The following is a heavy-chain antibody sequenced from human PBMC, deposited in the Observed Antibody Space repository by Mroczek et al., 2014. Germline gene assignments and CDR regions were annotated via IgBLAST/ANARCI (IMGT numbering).Heavy chain of an antibody. CDR2: IYTSGST. CDR1: GGSISSGSYY. D-gene: IGHD6-13*01. Sequence: APGLVKPSQTLSLTCTVSGGSISSGSYYWSWIRQPAGKGLEWIGRIYTSGSTNYNPSLKSRVTISVDTSKNQFSLKLSSVTAADTAVYYCAREEIAAAGLWFDPWGQGTLVTVSS. V-gene: IGHV4-61*02. J-gene: IGHJ5*02. CDR3: AREEIAAAGLWFDP.